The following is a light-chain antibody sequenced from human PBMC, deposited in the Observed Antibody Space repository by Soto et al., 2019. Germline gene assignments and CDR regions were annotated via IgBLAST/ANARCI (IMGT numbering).Light chain of an antibody. Sequence: DIQMTQSPSSLSASVGDRVTITCRASQSISNHLNWYQQKPGKAPKLLIYAASSLRSGVPSRFSASGSGTDFTLTISSLQPEDFATYYCQQSSFIPPTFAQGTKLQIK. J-gene: IGKJ2*01. V-gene: IGKV1-39*01. CDR1: QSISNH. CDR3: QQSSFIPPT. CDR2: AAS.